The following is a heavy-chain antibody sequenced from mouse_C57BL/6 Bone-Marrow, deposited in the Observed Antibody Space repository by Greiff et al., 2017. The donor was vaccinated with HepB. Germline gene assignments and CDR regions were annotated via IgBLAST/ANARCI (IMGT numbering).Heavy chain of an antibody. Sequence: EVQLQQSGTVLARPGASVKMSCKTSGYTFTSYWMHWVKQRPGQGLDWIGAINPGNSDTSYNQKFKGKAKLTAVTSASTAYVELSSLTNEDSAVYYCTRGGYDKDYAMDYWGRGTAVTVTS. CDR1: GYTFTSYW. CDR3: TRGGYDKDYAMDY. V-gene: IGHV1-5*01. D-gene: IGHD2-2*01. CDR2: INPGNSDT. J-gene: IGHJ4*01.